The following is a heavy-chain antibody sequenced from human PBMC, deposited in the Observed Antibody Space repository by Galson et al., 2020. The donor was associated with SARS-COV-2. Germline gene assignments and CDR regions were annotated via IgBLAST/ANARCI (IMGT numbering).Heavy chain of an antibody. CDR3: ARSPHCGPRCDDGGHNLDY. J-gene: IGHJ4*02. CDR1: GYFISNGYY. V-gene: IGHV4-38-2*01. CDR2: LFHSGSI. Sequence: SETLSLTCAVSGYFISNGYYWAWIRQPPGKGLEWIGSLFHSGSIYYNPSLKSRVTMSVDTSKNQFSLNLNSVTAADTAVYFCARSPHCGPRCDDGGHNLDYWGQGTLVTVSS. D-gene: IGHD2-21*01.